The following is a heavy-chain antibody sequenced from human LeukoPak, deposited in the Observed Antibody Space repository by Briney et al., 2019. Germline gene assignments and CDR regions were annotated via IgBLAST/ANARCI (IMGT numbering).Heavy chain of an antibody. J-gene: IGHJ4*02. V-gene: IGHV4-61*01. CDR1: GGSVSSGSYY. D-gene: IGHD4-17*01. CDR3: ARVHGDYVGGGYYFDY. CDR2: IYYSGST. Sequence: SETLSLTCTVSGGSVSSGSYYWNWIRQPPGKGLEWIGYIYYSGSTNYNPSLKSRVTISVDTSKNQFSLKLSSVTAADTAVYYCARVHGDYVGGGYYFDYWGQGTLVTVSS.